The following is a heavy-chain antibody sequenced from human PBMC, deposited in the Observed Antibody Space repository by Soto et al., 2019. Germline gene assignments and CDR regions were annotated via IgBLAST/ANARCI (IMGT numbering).Heavy chain of an antibody. D-gene: IGHD1-1*01. CDR1: GGSISSYY. CDR2: IYYSGST. J-gene: IGHJ4*02. CDR3: ARESGGGTPPGYGSFDY. Sequence: PSETLSLTCTVSGGSISSYYWSWIRQPPGKGLEWIGYIYYSGSTNYNPSLKSRVTISVDTSKNQFSLKLSSVTAADTAVYYCARESGGGTPPGYGSFDYWGQGTLVTVSS. V-gene: IGHV4-59*01.